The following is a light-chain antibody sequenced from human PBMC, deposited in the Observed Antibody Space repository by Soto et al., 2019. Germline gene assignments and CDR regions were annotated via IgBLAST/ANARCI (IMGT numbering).Light chain of an antibody. V-gene: IGKV1-39*01. CDR2: AAS. Sequence: DVALTPSPSSLSASVGDRLPITCRASQSISSYLNWYQQKPGKPPKLLIYAASSVQSGVPSRFSGSGSGTDFTLTISSLQPEDVATYYCQQSYCTPSTFGQGTKVDI. J-gene: IGKJ1*01. CDR3: QQSYCTPST. CDR1: QSISSY.